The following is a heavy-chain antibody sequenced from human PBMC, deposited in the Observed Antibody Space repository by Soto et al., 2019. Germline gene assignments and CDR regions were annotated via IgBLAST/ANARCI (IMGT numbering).Heavy chain of an antibody. D-gene: IGHD3-22*01. CDR3: ALRRSTYYYDSTFDP. J-gene: IGHJ5*02. CDR2: IYWDDDK. Sequence: QITLKESGPTLVKPTQTLTLTCTFSGFSLSTSGVGVGWIRQPPGKALEWLALIYWDDDKRYSPSLKSRLTITKDTSKNQVVLTMTNMDPVDTATYYCALRRSTYYYDSTFDPWGQGTLVTVSS. V-gene: IGHV2-5*02. CDR1: GFSLSTSGVG.